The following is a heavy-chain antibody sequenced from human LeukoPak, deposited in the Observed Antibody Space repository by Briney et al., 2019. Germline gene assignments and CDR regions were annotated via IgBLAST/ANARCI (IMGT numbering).Heavy chain of an antibody. CDR1: GGSISSYY. Sequence: SETLSLTCTVSGGSISSYYWGWIRQPPGKGLEWIGYIYYSGSTNYSPSLKSRVTISVDTSRNQFSLKLSSVTAADTAVYYCAREDNYDSSGYLDYWGQGTLVTVSS. D-gene: IGHD3-22*01. J-gene: IGHJ4*02. CDR3: AREDNYDSSGYLDY. CDR2: IYYSGST. V-gene: IGHV4-59*01.